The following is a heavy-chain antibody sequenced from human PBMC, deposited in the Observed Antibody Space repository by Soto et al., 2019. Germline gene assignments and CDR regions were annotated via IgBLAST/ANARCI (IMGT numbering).Heavy chain of an antibody. CDR3: ARAHYGSGSQYFYGMDV. Sequence: QVQLVESGGGVVQPGRSLRLSCAASGFTFSSYAMHWVRQAPGKGLEWVAVISYDGSNKYYADSVKGRFTISRDNSKNTLYLQMNSLRAEDTAVYSCARAHYGSGSQYFYGMDVWGPGTTVTVSS. CDR2: ISYDGSNK. J-gene: IGHJ6*02. CDR1: GFTFSSYA. D-gene: IGHD3-10*01. V-gene: IGHV3-30-3*01.